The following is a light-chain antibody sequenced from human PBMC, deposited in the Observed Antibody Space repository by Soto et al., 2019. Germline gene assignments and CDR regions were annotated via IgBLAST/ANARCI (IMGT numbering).Light chain of an antibody. V-gene: IGKV2-28*01. J-gene: IGKJ4*01. Sequence: IVMTQSPLSLPVTPGEPASISCRSSQSLLHSNGYNYLDWYLQKPGQSPQLLIYLGSNRASGVPDRFSGSGSVTDFKLKISRVEAEDVGVYYCMQALQTPLTFGGGTKVEIK. CDR3: MQALQTPLT. CDR1: QSLLHSNGYNY. CDR2: LGS.